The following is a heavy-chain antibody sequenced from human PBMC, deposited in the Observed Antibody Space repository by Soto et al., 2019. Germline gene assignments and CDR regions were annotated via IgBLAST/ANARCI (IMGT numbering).Heavy chain of an antibody. CDR2: IKSKTDGGTT. CDR3: TTEAIAAAGTLNWFDP. J-gene: IGHJ5*02. V-gene: IGHV3-15*01. CDR1: GFTFSNAW. D-gene: IGHD6-13*01. Sequence: EVQLVESGGGLVKPGGSLRLSCAASGFTFSNAWMSWVRQAPGKWLEWVGLIKSKTDGGTTDYAAPVKGRFTISRDDSKNTLYLQMNSLKTEDTAVYYCTTEAIAAAGTLNWFDPWGQGTLVTVSS.